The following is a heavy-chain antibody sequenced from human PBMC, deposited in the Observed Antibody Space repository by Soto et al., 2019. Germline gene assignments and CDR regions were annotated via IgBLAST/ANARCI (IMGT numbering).Heavy chain of an antibody. D-gene: IGHD2-8*01. CDR1: GYSFTSCW. J-gene: IGHJ6*02. CDR3: ARLGGVWGGVLYYGMDV. Sequence: GESLKISCKGSGYSFTSCWIGWVRQMPGKGLEWMGIIYPGDSDTRYSPSFQGQVTISADKSISTAYLQWSSLKASDTAMYYCARLGGVWGGVLYYGMDVWGQGTTVTVSS. V-gene: IGHV5-51*01. CDR2: IYPGDSDT.